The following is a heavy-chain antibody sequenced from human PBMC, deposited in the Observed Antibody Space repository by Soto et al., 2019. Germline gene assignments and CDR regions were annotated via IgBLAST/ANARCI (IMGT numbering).Heavy chain of an antibody. CDR1: GFTFISYA. CDR2: LSYDGTNK. CDR3: ARLFRDFYYGMDV. Sequence: RLSCAASGFTFISYAMHWVRQAPGKGLEWVSVLSYDGTNKDYADSVKGRFTISRDNSKNTLYLQMNSLRAEDTAVYYCARLFRDFYYGMDVWGQGTTVTVSS. V-gene: IGHV3-30-3*01. J-gene: IGHJ6*02.